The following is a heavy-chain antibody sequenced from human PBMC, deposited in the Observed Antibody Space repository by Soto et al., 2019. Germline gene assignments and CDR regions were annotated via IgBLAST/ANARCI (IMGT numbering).Heavy chain of an antibody. Sequence: QVQLVQSGAEVKKPGASVKVSCKASGYTFTSYGISWVRQAPGQGLEWMGWISAYNGNTNYAQKLQGKVTMSTDTSTSTAYVERGSLRSDDTGVYYCARDRSVYCSSTSCYYYGMDVWGQGTTVTVSS. CDR1: GYTFTSYG. CDR3: ARDRSVYCSSTSCYYYGMDV. D-gene: IGHD2-2*01. V-gene: IGHV1-18*01. CDR2: ISAYNGNT. J-gene: IGHJ6*02.